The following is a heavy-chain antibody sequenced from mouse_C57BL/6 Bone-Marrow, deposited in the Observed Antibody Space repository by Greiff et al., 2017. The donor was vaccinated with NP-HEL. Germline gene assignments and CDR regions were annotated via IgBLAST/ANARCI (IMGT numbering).Heavy chain of an antibody. J-gene: IGHJ4*01. Sequence: QVQLQQSGAELVRPGASVKLSCKASGYTFTDYYINWVKQRPGQGLEWIARIYPGSGNTYYNEKFKGKATLTAEKSSSTAYLQLSSLTSEDTAVYYCTTRGFDGYLYYAMDYWGQGTSVTVSS. V-gene: IGHV1-76*01. D-gene: IGHD2-3*01. CDR2: IYPGSGNT. CDR1: GYTFTDYY. CDR3: TTRGFDGYLYYAMDY.